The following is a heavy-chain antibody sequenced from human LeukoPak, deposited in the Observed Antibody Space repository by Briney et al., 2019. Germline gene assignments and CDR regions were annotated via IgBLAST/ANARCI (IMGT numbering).Heavy chain of an antibody. J-gene: IGHJ6*02. CDR1: GFTFSSYG. V-gene: IGHV3-33*01. D-gene: IGHD6-13*01. CDR2: IWYDGSNK. CDR3: AREYSSSWYYYYYGMDV. Sequence: QPGGSLRLSCAASGFTFSSYGMHWVRQAPGKGLEWVAVIWYDGSNKYYADSMKGRFTISRDNSKNTLYLQMNSLRAEDTAVYYCAREYSSSWYYYYYGMDVWGQGTTVTVSS.